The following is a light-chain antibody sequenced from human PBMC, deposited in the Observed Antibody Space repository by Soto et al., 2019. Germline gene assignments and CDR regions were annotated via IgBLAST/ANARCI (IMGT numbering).Light chain of an antibody. J-gene: IGKJ1*01. CDR2: KAS. Sequence: FQLTQSQSTLSSSLVNIVNITHLASQSIGDSLAWYQQCPGKAPNLLIYKASTLEGGVPSRFSGSGSGTKFTLTISGLQPDDFAAYYCQQYNRYSPWTFGQGTKVDIK. V-gene: IGKV1-5*03. CDR3: QQYNRYSPWT. CDR1: QSIGDS.